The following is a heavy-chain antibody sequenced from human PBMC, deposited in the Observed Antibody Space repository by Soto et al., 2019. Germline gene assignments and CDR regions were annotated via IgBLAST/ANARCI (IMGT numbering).Heavy chain of an antibody. J-gene: IGHJ4*02. Sequence: QVQLQESGPGLVKPSETLSLTCSVSGGSISNHYWSWIRQPPGKGLEWIGYIYYNGNTNYNPSLKSRVTMSVDTSRNQISLNLSNVTDADTAVYYCTRANWYSEYWGQGTLVTVSS. CDR1: GGSISNHY. CDR2: IYYNGNT. CDR3: TRANWYSEY. V-gene: IGHV4-59*11. D-gene: IGHD7-27*01.